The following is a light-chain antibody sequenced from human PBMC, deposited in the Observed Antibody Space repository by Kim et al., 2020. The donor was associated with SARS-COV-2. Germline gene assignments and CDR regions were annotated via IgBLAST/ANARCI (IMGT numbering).Light chain of an antibody. CDR2: EDN. J-gene: IGLJ2*01. Sequence: GKTVNNTCTVSRGSIASNYVQWYHQRPGSAPTTVIYEDNHRPSGVPDRFSGSVDSSSNSASLTISGLKTEDEADYYCQSYDSSNVVFGGGTKLTVL. CDR1: RGSIASNY. V-gene: IGLV6-57*02. CDR3: QSYDSSNVV.